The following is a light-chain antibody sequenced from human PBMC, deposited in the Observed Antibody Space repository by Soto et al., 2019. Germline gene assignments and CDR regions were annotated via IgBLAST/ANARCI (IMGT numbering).Light chain of an antibody. Sequence: DIQMTQSPSSLSASVGDTVIITCRASQFISTYLHWYQHKPAEGPNLLIFEASTLQSGVPSRFSGSGSGTDFTLTINYLQPEDFATYYCQRRFGLPLTFGGGTRVEIK. CDR3: QRRFGLPLT. CDR1: QFISTY. J-gene: IGKJ4*01. CDR2: EAS. V-gene: IGKV1-39*01.